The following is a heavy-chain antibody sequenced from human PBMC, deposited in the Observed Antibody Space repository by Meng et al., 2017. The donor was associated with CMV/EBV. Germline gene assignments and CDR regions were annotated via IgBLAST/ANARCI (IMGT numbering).Heavy chain of an antibody. CDR1: GGSVSSGSYY. D-gene: IGHD3-10*01. V-gene: IGHV4-61*01. CDR2: IYYSGST. CDR3: ARGVDSGYYYYGMDV. Sequence: SETLSLTCTVSGGSVSSGSYYWSWIRQPPGKGLEWIGYIYYSGSTNYNPSLKSRVTISVDTSKNQFSLKLSSVTAADTAVYYCARGVDSGYYYYGMDVWGQGTLVTVSS. J-gene: IGHJ6*02.